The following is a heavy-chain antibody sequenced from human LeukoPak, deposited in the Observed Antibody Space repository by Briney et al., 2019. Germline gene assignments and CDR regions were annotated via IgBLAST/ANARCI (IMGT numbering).Heavy chain of an antibody. V-gene: IGHV3-23*01. Sequence: HSGGSLRLSCAASGFTFSSYAMSWVRQAPGKGLEWVSAISGSGGSTYYADSVKGRFTISRDNSKNTLYLQMNSLRAEDTAVYYCAKDVVPAAIGGYFDYWGQGTLVTVSS. J-gene: IGHJ4*02. D-gene: IGHD2-2*02. CDR3: AKDVVPAAIGGYFDY. CDR2: ISGSGGST. CDR1: GFTFSSYA.